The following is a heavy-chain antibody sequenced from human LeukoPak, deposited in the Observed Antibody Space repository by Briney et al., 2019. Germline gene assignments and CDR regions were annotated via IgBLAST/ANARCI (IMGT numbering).Heavy chain of an antibody. CDR3: ARAAYCSDSTCYSRD. Sequence: GASVKVSCKASGYTFTNYAIKWVRQAPGQGLEWMGWINTNTGNPSYAQGFTGRFVFSLDTSVSTAYLGISSLKAEDTAVYYCARAAYCSDSTCYSRDWGQGTLVTVSS. V-gene: IGHV7-4-1*02. CDR1: GYTFTNYA. CDR2: INTNTGNP. J-gene: IGHJ4*02. D-gene: IGHD2-15*01.